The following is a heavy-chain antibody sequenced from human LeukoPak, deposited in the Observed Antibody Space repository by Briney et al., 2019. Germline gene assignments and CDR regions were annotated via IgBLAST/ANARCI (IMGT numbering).Heavy chain of an antibody. Sequence: GGSLRLSCAASGFTFSSYGMHWVRQAPGKGLEWVAVISYDGSNKYYADSVKGRFTISRDNSKNTLYLQMNSLRAEDTAVYYCAKETGSGSYYLGGRSDYWGQGTLVTVSS. CDR2: ISYDGSNK. CDR3: AKETGSGSYYLGGRSDY. CDR1: GFTFSSYG. V-gene: IGHV3-30*18. J-gene: IGHJ4*02. D-gene: IGHD1-26*01.